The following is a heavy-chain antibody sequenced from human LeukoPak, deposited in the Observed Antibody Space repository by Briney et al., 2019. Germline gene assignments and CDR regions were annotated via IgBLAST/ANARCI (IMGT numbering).Heavy chain of an antibody. J-gene: IGHJ2*01. CDR1: GFTFSSYG. CDR2: IYSGGST. D-gene: IGHD3-10*01. Sequence: GGSLRLSCAASGFTFSSYGMHWVRQAPGKGLEWVSVIYSGGSTYYADSVKGRFTISRDNSKNTLYLQMNSLRAEDTAVYYCARDTFYGSGTRSFDLWGRGTLVTVSS. V-gene: IGHV3-66*01. CDR3: ARDTFYGSGTRSFDL.